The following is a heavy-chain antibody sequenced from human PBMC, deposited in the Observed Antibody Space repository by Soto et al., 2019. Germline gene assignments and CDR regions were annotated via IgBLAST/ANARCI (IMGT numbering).Heavy chain of an antibody. J-gene: IGHJ4*02. CDR1: GFTVSSNY. D-gene: IGHD5-12*01. Sequence: GGSLRLSCAASGFTVSSNYMSWVRQAPGKGLEWVSVIYSGGSTYYADSVKGRFTISRYNSKNTLYLQMNILRAEDTAVYYCARESPERWLQSHIPYFDYWGQGTLVTVSS. CDR3: ARESPERWLQSHIPYFDY. CDR2: IYSGGST. V-gene: IGHV3-66*01.